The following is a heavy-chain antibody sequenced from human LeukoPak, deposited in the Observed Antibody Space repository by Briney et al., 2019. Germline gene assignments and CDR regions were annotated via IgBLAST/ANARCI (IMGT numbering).Heavy chain of an antibody. CDR1: GYTFTGYY. D-gene: IGHD3-22*01. J-gene: IGHJ4*02. Sequence: ASVKVSCKASGYTFTGYYMHWVRQAPGQGLEWMGWISAYNGNTNYAQKLQGRVTMTTDTSTSTAYMELRSLRSDDTAVYYCARSLKRYYYDSSGFDYWGQGTLVTVSS. V-gene: IGHV1-18*04. CDR2: ISAYNGNT. CDR3: ARSLKRYYYDSSGFDY.